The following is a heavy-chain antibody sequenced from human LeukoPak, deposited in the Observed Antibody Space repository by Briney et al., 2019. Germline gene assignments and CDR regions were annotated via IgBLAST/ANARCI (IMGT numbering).Heavy chain of an antibody. J-gene: IGHJ5*02. CDR3: ARTGPDYYDLPWRAPLSWFDP. V-gene: IGHV5-51*01. CDR2: IYPGDSDT. Sequence: GESLKISCKGSGYSFTSYWIGWVRQMPGKGLEWMGIIYPGDSDTRYSPSFQGQVTISADKSISTAYLQWSSLKASDTAMYYCARTGPDYYDLPWRAPLSWFDPWGQGTLVTVSS. D-gene: IGHD3-3*01. CDR1: GYSFTSYW.